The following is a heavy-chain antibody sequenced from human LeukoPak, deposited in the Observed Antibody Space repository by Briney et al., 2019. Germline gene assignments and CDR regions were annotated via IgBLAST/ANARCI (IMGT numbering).Heavy chain of an antibody. D-gene: IGHD1-26*01. CDR3: AREIVGATID. V-gene: IGHV3-7*05. J-gene: IGHJ4*02. CDR1: GFPFSSFW. CDR2: IKEDGSEK. Sequence: PGGSLGLSCAAPGFPFSSFWMSWVRPAPGKGLEWVANIKEDGSEKYYVDSVKGRFTISKDNAKTSLYLQMNSLRAEDTAVYYCAREIVGATIDWGQGTLVTVSS.